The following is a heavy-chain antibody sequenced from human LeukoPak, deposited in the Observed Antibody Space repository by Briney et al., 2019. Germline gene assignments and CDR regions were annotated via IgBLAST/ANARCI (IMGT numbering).Heavy chain of an antibody. CDR1: SFIFYRAA. J-gene: IGHJ4*02. D-gene: IGHD2-21*02. CDR3: AKPPVPYCGGDCYFAY. CDR2: ISGSGGST. V-gene: IGHV3-23*01. Sequence: PGGSPRLPCGPCSFIFYRAAASWVPPAPREGGGGGSPISGSGGSTYYADSVKGRFTISRDNSKNTLYLQMNSLRAEDTAVYYCAKPPVPYCGGDCYFAYWGQGTLVTVSS.